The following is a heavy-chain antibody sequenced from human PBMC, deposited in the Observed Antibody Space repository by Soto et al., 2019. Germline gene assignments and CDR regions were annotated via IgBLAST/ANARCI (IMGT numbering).Heavy chain of an antibody. CDR1: GFTFTSYS. J-gene: IGHJ4*02. D-gene: IGHD3-3*01. CDR3: AKDFWNWYYCNN. V-gene: IGHV3-23*01. Sequence: EVQLLESGGGWVQPGGSLRLSCAASGFTFTSYSMSWVRQAPGKGLEWVSGISGNGGNSYYADSVKGRFTIYRDNSKNKLYLSMNSPRAEDTAVYYCAKDFWNWYYCNNSGQGTLVTISS. CDR2: ISGNGGNS.